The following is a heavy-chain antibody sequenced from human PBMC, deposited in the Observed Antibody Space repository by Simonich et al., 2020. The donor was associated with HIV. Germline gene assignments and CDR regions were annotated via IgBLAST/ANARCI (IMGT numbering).Heavy chain of an antibody. CDR1: GFTFDDYA. Sequence: EVQLVESGGGLVQPGRSLRLSCAASGFTFDDYAMHWVRQAPGKGLEWVSGNSWNSGSIGYADSVKGRITISRDNAKNSLYLQMNSLRAEDTALYYCAKDKGAYYGSGSPVYWGQGTLVTVSS. CDR3: AKDKGAYYGSGSPVY. J-gene: IGHJ4*02. CDR2: NSWNSGSI. V-gene: IGHV3-9*01. D-gene: IGHD3-10*01.